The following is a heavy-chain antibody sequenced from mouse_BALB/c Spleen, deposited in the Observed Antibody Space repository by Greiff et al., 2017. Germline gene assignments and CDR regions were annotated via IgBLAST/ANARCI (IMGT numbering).Heavy chain of an antibody. J-gene: IGHJ2*01. CDR1: GFTFSNYW. CDR2: IRLKSNNYAT. V-gene: IGHV6-6*02. Sequence: VQLKESGGGLVQPGGSMKLSCVASGFTFSNYWMNWVRQSPEKGLEWVAEIRLKSNNYATHYAESVKGRFTISRDDSKSSVYLQMNNLRAEDTGIYYCTRDLDYWGQGTTLTVSS. CDR3: TRDLDY.